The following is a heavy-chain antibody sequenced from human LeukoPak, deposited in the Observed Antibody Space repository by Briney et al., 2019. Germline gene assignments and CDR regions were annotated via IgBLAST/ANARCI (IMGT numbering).Heavy chain of an antibody. Sequence: GGSLRLSCTASGLTLSSFGMVWVRQAPGRGLEWVSIISGNDPTKIYADSVKGRFTISRDDLKNTIYLQMDSLRDEDTAFYYCAKGLDTYSSRYLKRIFDSWGQGTLVTVSS. CDR2: ISGNDPTK. D-gene: IGHD6-25*01. V-gene: IGHV3-23*01. J-gene: IGHJ5*01. CDR1: GLTLSSFG. CDR3: AKGLDTYSSRYLKRIFDS.